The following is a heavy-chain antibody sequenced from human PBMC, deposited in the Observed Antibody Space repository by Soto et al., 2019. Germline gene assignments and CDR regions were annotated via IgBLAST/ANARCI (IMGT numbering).Heavy chain of an antibody. CDR2: ISAYNGNT. CDR3: ARDRGGSSSLLWFDP. CDR1: WFTLSNHG. D-gene: IGHD6-6*01. V-gene: IGHV1-18*01. J-gene: IGHJ5*02. Sequence: ASMKGSCQASWFTLSNHGISWVGQAPGQGLEWMGWISAYNGNTNYAQKLQGRVTMTTDTSTSTAYMELRSLRSDDTAVYYCARDRGGSSSLLWFDPWGQGTLVTVSS.